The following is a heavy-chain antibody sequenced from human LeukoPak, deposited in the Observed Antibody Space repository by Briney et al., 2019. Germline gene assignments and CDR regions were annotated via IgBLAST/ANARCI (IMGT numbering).Heavy chain of an antibody. D-gene: IGHD6-6*01. CDR3: ARGLAARRRGFDY. CDR2: IYTSGST. V-gene: IGHV4-61*02. CDR1: GGSISSGSYY. Sequence: SETLSLTCTVSGGSISSGSYYWSWIRQPAGKGLEWIGRIYTSGSTNYNPSLKSRVTISVDTSKNQFSLKLSSVTAADTAVYYCARGLAARRRGFDYWGQGTLVTVSS. J-gene: IGHJ4*02.